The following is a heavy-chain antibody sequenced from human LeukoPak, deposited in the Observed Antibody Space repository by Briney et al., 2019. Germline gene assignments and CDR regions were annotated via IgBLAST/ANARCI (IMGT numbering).Heavy chain of an antibody. CDR2: INSDGSST. Sequence: PGGSLRLSCAASGFTFSSYWMHWVRQAPGKGLVWVSRINSDGSSTSYADSVKGRFTISRDNAKNTLYLQMNSLRAEDTAVYYCARGSVRPHPHDAFDIWGQGTMVTVSS. CDR1: GFTFSSYW. J-gene: IGHJ3*02. V-gene: IGHV3-74*01. CDR3: ARGSVRPHPHDAFDI. D-gene: IGHD1-1*01.